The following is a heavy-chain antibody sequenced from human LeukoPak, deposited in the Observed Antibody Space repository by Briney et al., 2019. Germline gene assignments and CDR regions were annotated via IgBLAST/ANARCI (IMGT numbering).Heavy chain of an antibody. Sequence: GGSLRLSCAASGFTFSSYGMHWVRQAPGKGLEWVAIISYDGSNTYYADSVKGRFTVSRDNSKNTLYLQMNSLRAEDTAVYYCAKEKGHSAYDYIYDWGQGTLVTVSS. D-gene: IGHD4-11*01. CDR1: GFTFSSYG. CDR3: AKEKGHSAYDYIYD. J-gene: IGHJ4*02. CDR2: ISYDGSNT. V-gene: IGHV3-30*18.